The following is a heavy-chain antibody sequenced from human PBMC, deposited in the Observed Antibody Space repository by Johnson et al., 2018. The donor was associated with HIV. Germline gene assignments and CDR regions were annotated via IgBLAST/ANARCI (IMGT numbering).Heavy chain of an antibody. CDR1: GFTFSTYP. Sequence: QVQLVESGGGVVQPGRSLRLSCAASGFTFSTYPMHWVRQAPGKGLEWVAVIWYDGRNKYYADSVKGRFTISRDNSKNTLHLQMNSLSAEDTAVYYCARRGVGATTDAFDIWGQGTMVTVSS. CDR2: IWYDGRNK. CDR3: ARRGVGATTDAFDI. D-gene: IGHD1-26*01. V-gene: IGHV3-30-3*01. J-gene: IGHJ3*02.